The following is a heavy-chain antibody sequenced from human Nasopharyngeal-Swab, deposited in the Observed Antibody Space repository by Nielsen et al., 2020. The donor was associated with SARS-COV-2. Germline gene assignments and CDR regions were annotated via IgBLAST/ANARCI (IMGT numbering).Heavy chain of an antibody. D-gene: IGHD4-17*01. V-gene: IGHV4-39*07. CDR3: ARAESGDYLGLPFDH. Sequence: SETLSLTCAVSGASISSRNNYWGWMPQSHGLGLEWFISFFSSGSTYNPSLNSRVTMSVDTSKNQFSLKLTSVTAADTAVYYCARAESGDYLGLPFDHWGRGTLVTVSS. J-gene: IGHJ5*02. CDR2: FFSSGST. CDR1: GASISSRNNY.